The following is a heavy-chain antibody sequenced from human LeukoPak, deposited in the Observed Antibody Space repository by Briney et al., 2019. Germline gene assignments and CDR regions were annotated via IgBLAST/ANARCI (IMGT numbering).Heavy chain of an antibody. CDR3: AALAVAGTMDWFDP. Sequence: TETLSLTCTVSGGSISSYYWSWIRQPPGKGLEWIGYIYYSGSTNYNPSLKSRVTISVDTSKNQFSLKLSSVTAADTAVYYCAALAVAGTMDWFDPWGQGTLVTVSS. D-gene: IGHD6-19*01. CDR2: IYYSGST. J-gene: IGHJ5*02. CDR1: GGSISSYY. V-gene: IGHV4-59*01.